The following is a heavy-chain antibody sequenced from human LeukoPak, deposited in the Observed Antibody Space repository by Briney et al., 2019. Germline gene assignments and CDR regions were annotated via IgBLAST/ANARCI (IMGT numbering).Heavy chain of an antibody. CDR3: ARESFTFGGVIAPDYDY. CDR2: ISSSGSTI. V-gene: IGHV3-48*03. D-gene: IGHD3-16*02. Sequence: GGSLRLSCAASGFTFSSYEMNWVRQAPGKGLEWVSYISSSGSTIYYADSVKGRFTISRDNAKNSLYLQMNSLRAEDTAVYYCARESFTFGGVIAPDYDYWGQGTPVTVSS. J-gene: IGHJ4*02. CDR1: GFTFSSYE.